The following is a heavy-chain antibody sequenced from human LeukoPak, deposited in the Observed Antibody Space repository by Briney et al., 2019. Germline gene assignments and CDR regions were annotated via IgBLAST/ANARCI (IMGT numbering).Heavy chain of an antibody. V-gene: IGHV3-23*01. J-gene: IGHJ3*02. CDR3: ATDSSTWPTRPFDI. CDR2: ISGSGSST. CDR1: GFTFTNYA. Sequence: GGSLRLSCAASGFTFTNYAMSWVRQAPGKGLEWVSTISGSGSSTYYADSVKGRFTISRDNSKNTLYVQMNSLRAEDTAVYYCATDSSTWPTRPFDIWGQGTMVTVSS. D-gene: IGHD6-13*01.